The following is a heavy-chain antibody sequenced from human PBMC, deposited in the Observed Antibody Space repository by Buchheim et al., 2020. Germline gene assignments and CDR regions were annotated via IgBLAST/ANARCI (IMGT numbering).Heavy chain of an antibody. CDR3: ARDGGRNCSGGSCYSFFDWFDP. J-gene: IGHJ5*02. D-gene: IGHD2-15*01. Sequence: QVQLQESGPGLVKPSETLSLTCTVSGGSISSYYWSWIRQPPGKGLEWIGYIYYSGSTNYNSSLKSRVTISVDPSKNQFSLRLSSVTAADTAVYYCARDGGRNCSGGSCYSFFDWFDPWGQGTL. CDR1: GGSISSYY. CDR2: IYYSGST. V-gene: IGHV4-59*01.